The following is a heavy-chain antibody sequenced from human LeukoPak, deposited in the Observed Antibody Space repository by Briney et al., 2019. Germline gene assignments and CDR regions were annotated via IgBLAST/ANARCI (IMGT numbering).Heavy chain of an antibody. Sequence: GGSLRLSCAASGXTFSNYGVHWVRQAPGKGLEWVAVISYDGSNKYYADSVKGRFTISRDNSKNTLYLQMNSLRAEDTAVYYCAKSNYFGSGGYWTYFDYWGQGTLVTVSS. D-gene: IGHD3-10*01. J-gene: IGHJ4*02. CDR3: AKSNYFGSGGYWTYFDY. CDR1: GXTFSNYG. V-gene: IGHV3-30*18. CDR2: ISYDGSNK.